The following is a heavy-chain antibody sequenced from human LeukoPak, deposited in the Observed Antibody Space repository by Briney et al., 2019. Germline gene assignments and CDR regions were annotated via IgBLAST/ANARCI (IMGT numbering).Heavy chain of an antibody. CDR3: ARDTVVVAATLPLYYYYYGMDV. CDR1: GFTFSSYG. CDR2: IWYDGSNK. V-gene: IGHV3-33*01. D-gene: IGHD2-15*01. Sequence: PGGSLRLSCAASGFTFSSYGMHWVRQAPGKGLEWVAVIWYDGSNKYYADSVKGRFTISRDNSKNTLYLQMNSLRAEDTAVYYCARDTVVVAATLPLYYYYYGMDVWGQGTTVTVSS. J-gene: IGHJ6*02.